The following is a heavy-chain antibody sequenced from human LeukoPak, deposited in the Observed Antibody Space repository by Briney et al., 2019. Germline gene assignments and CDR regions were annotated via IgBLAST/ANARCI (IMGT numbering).Heavy chain of an antibody. CDR1: GFTFSSYW. J-gene: IGHJ5*02. D-gene: IGHD3-3*01. CDR2: IKQDGSEK. Sequence: PGGSLRLSCAASGFTFSSYWMSWVRQAPRKRLEWVANIKQDGSEKYYVDSVKGRFTISRDNAKNSLYLQMNSLRAEDTAVYYCARISRGLRGWFDPWGQGTLVTVSS. CDR3: ARISRGLRGWFDP. V-gene: IGHV3-7*01.